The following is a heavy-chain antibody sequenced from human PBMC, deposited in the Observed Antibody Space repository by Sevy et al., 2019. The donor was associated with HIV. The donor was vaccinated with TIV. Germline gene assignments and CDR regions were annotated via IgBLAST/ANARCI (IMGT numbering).Heavy chain of an antibody. CDR1: GFTFSSYA. D-gene: IGHD2-2*01. V-gene: IGHV3-23*01. CDR3: ARAPDPSCRSTRCYYFDY. Sequence: GGSLRLSCVASGFTFSSYAVSWVRQAPGKGLEWVAATSARDSSTYHADSVRGRFTISRDNSKNTLYLQMNSLRAEDTAGYYCARAPDPSCRSTRCYYFDYWGQGTLVTVSS. CDR2: TSARDSST. J-gene: IGHJ4*02.